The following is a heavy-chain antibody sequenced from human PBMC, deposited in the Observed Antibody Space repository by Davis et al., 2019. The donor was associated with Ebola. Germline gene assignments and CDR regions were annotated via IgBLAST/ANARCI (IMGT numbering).Heavy chain of an antibody. CDR1: GDSFSRHG. D-gene: IGHD5-18*01. J-gene: IGHJ6*04. Sequence: ASSVTVSCKVSGDSFSRHGISWVRQAPGQGPEWMGGIIPMLGKPNYAQKFQGRVIITADESTTTAYMELRSLRSDDTAIYYCARDESGYSYGHWVEEFYYYGLDVWGKGTMITVSS. CDR2: IIPMLGKP. CDR3: ARDESGYSYGHWVEEFYYYGLDV. V-gene: IGHV1-69*10.